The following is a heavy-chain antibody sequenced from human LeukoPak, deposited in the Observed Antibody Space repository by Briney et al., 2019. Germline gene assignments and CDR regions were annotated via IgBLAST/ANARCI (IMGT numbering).Heavy chain of an antibody. D-gene: IGHD3-22*01. CDR1: GSSISSSSYY. CDR3: ARLYYYVSSGYTFDY. V-gene: IGHV4-39*01. Sequence: SETLSLTCTVSGSSISSSSYYWGWIRQPPGKGLEWIGSIHYSGSTYYNPSLKSRVTISVDTSKNQFSLKLSSVTAADTAVYYCARLYYYVSSGYTFDYWGQGTLVTVSS. CDR2: IHYSGST. J-gene: IGHJ4*02.